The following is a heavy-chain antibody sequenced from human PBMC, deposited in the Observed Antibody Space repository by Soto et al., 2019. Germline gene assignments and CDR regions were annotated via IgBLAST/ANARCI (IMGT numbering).Heavy chain of an antibody. CDR1: GYSFTNYG. D-gene: IGHD6-19*01. CDR3: ARDRGVAPPVAGNTHYYYSMDV. Sequence: QDQLVQSGVEVKKPGASVKVSCKASGYSFTNYGITWVRQAPGQGFEWMGWISAYNGNTNYAQKFQGRVTLTTDASTSTAYLELRSLRSDDTAVYYCARDRGVAPPVAGNTHYYYSMDVWGKGTTVTVS. CDR2: ISAYNGNT. V-gene: IGHV1-18*01. J-gene: IGHJ6*03.